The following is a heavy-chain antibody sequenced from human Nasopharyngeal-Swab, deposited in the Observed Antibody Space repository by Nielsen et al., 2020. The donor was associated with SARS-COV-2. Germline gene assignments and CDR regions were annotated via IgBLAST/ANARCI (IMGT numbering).Heavy chain of an antibody. CDR2: ISSSSSYT. V-gene: IGHV3-11*06. Sequence: RQAPGKGLEWVSYISSSSSYTNYADSVKGRFTISRDNSKNTLYLQMNSLRAEDTAVYYCARDGGIEAYDYWGQGTLVTVSS. J-gene: IGHJ4*02. D-gene: IGHD3-3*01. CDR3: ARDGGIEAYDY.